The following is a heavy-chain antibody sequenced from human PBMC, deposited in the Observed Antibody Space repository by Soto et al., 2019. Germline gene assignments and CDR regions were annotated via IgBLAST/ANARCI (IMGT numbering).Heavy chain of an antibody. CDR2: ISYDGSNK. Sequence: GGSLRLSCAASGFTFSSYAMHWVRQAPGKGLEWVAVISYDGSNKYYADSVKGRFTISRDNSKNTLYLQMNSLRAEDTAVYYCARDDSLGYCSSTSCYSPYYYGMDVWGQGTTVTVSS. CDR3: ARDDSLGYCSSTSCYSPYYYGMDV. V-gene: IGHV3-30-3*01. J-gene: IGHJ6*02. CDR1: GFTFSSYA. D-gene: IGHD2-2*02.